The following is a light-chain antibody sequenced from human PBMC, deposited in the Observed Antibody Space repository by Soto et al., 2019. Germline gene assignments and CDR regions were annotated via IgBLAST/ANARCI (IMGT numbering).Light chain of an antibody. CDR2: AAS. V-gene: IGKV1-8*01. CDR1: QGISSY. J-gene: IGKJ2*01. Sequence: AIRMTQSTSSFSASTGDRVTITCRASQGISSYLAWYQQKPGKAPKLLVYAASTLQYGVPSRFSGSGSGTDFTLTISCLQSEDFATYFCQQYYTYPQTFGQGTKVDIK. CDR3: QQYYTYPQT.